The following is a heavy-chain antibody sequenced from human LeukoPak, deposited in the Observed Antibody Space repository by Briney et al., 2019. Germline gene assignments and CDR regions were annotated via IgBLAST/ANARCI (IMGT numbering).Heavy chain of an antibody. V-gene: IGHV3-64D*06. D-gene: IGHD6-6*01. Sequence: PGGSLRLSCSASGFTFSSYAMHWVRQAPGKGLEYVLAISSNGGSTYYADSVKGRFTISRDNSKNTLYLQMSSLRAEDTAVYYCVKVGARYSSSWDYWGQGTLVTVSS. CDR3: VKVGARYSSSWDY. J-gene: IGHJ4*02. CDR2: ISSNGGST. CDR1: GFTFSSYA.